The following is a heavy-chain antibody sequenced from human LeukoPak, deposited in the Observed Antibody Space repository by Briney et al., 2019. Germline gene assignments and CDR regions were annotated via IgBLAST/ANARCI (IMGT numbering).Heavy chain of an antibody. CDR1: GFTFSSYE. CDR2: ISSSGNII. D-gene: IGHD3-22*01. J-gene: IGHJ4*02. CDR3: ARGRIGYPLRY. Sequence: GGSLRLSCAASGFTFSSYEMNWVRQAPGKGLEWVSYISSSGNIIYYADSVKGRFTISRDNAKNSPYLQMNSLSAEDTAVYYCARGRIGYPLRYWGQGTLVIVSS. V-gene: IGHV3-48*03.